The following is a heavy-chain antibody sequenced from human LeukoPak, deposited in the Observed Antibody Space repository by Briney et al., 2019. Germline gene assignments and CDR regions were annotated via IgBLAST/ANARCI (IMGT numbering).Heavy chain of an antibody. CDR1: GFTFGDYA. CDR2: IRSKAYGGTT. V-gene: IGHV3-49*04. D-gene: IGHD3-10*01. Sequence: GRSLRLSCTASGFTFGDYAMSWVRQAPGKGLEWVGFIRSKAYGGTTEYAASVKGRFTISRDDSKCIAYLQMNSLKTDDTAVYYCTSGSAYYYGSGSYLVYWGQGTLVTVPS. J-gene: IGHJ4*02. CDR3: TSGSAYYYGSGSYLVY.